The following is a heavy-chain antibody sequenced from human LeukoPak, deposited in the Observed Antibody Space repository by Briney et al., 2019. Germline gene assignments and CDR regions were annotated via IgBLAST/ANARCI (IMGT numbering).Heavy chain of an antibody. CDR1: GFTFSDNY. Sequence: PGGSLRLSCAASGFTFSDNYMSWIRQAPGKGLEWVSYISSSSSYIYYANSVKGRFTISRDNARKSLFLQMNSLRAEDTAVYYCASETTRGYSYGSPTDGFDLWGQGTMVTVSS. CDR3: ASETTRGYSYGSPTDGFDL. D-gene: IGHD5-18*01. CDR2: ISSSSSYI. J-gene: IGHJ3*01. V-gene: IGHV3-11*06.